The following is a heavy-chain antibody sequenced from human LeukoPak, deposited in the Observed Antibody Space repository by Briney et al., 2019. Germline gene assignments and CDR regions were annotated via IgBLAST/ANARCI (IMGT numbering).Heavy chain of an antibody. V-gene: IGHV1-69*06. D-gene: IGHD6-13*01. CDR1: GGTFSSYA. CDR3: ARVPIAAAHDDAFDI. Sequence: ASVKVSCKASGGTFSSYAISWVRQAPGQGLEWMGGIIPIFCTANYAQKFQGRVTITADKSTSTAYMELSSLRSEDTAVYYCARVPIAAAHDDAFDIWGQGTMVTVSS. CDR2: IIPIFCTA. J-gene: IGHJ3*02.